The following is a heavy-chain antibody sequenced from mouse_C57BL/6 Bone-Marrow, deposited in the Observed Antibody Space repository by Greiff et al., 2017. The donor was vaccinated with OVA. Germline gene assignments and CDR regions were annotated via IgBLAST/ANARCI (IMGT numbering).Heavy chain of an antibody. V-gene: IGHV1-50*01. J-gene: IGHJ3*01. D-gene: IGHD4-1*01. CDR3: ARWGNWAWFAY. CDR1: GYTFTSYW. CDR2: IDPSDSYT. Sequence: QVQLQQPGAELVKPRASVKLSCKASGYTFTSYWMQWVKQRPGQGLEWIGEIDPSDSYTNYNQKFKGKATLTVDTSSSTAYMQLRSLTSEDSAVYYGARWGNWAWFAYWGQGTLVTVSA.